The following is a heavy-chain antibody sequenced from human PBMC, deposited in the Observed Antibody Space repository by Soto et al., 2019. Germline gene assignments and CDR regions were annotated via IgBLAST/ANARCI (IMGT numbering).Heavy chain of an antibody. J-gene: IGHJ4*02. CDR3: AKWEWELRGVDY. D-gene: IGHD1-26*01. V-gene: IGHV3-23*01. CDR1: GFTFTIYA. Sequence: HPGGSLRLSCAASGFTFTIYAMSCVRQAPGKGLEWVSGISRSGVSTYYADSVKGRFTISRDSSKNTVYLQMNSLRAEDTAVYYCAKWEWELRGVDYWGQGTVVTVSS. CDR2: ISRSGVST.